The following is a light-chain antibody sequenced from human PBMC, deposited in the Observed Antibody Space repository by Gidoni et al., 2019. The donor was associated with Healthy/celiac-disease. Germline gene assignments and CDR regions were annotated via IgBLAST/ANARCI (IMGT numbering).Light chain of an antibody. J-gene: IGKJ2*01. CDR3: QQFNSYPPYT. CDR1: QGISSA. V-gene: IGKV1-13*02. Sequence: AIQLTQSPSSLSASVGDRFTITCRASQGISSALAWYQQKPGKAPKLLIYDASSLESGVPSRFSGSGSGTDFTLTISSLQPEDFATYYCQQFNSYPPYTFGQGTKLEIK. CDR2: DAS.